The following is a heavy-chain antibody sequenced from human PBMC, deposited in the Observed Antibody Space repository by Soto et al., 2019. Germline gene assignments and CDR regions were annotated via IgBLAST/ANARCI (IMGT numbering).Heavy chain of an antibody. CDR2: SSDSGDRT. D-gene: IGHD3-9*01. V-gene: IGHV3-23*01. Sequence: EVQLLEAGGGLVQPGGSLTLSCAASGVTLSMYALTWVRQAPGKGLEWVSSSSDSGDRTYYTDSVKGRFTGSRDTSKNTVYLHIRSPRGEETAVYYCAKEVEGDWFYFEFWGQGTMVTGSS. CDR3: AKEVEGDWFYFEF. J-gene: IGHJ4*02. CDR1: GVTLSMYA.